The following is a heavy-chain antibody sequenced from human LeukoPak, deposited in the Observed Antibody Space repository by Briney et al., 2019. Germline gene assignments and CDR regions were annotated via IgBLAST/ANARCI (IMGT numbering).Heavy chain of an antibody. J-gene: IGHJ4*02. Sequence: GSLRLSCAASGFDFSDYFMSWIRQAPGKGLEWVSSISSSSSYIYYADSVKGRFTISRDNAKNSLYLQMNSLRAEDTAVYYCARDALRYFDWLLYYFDYWGQGTLVTVSS. V-gene: IGHV3-21*01. CDR2: ISSSSSYI. D-gene: IGHD3-9*01. CDR1: GFDFSDYF. CDR3: ARDALRYFDWLLYYFDY.